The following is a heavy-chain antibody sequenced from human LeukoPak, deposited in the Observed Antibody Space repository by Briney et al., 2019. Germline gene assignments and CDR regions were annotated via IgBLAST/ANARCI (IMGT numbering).Heavy chain of an antibody. CDR3: ARDFGDYGDTLGYFDL. Sequence: GGSLRLSCSASGFTFSDYYMSWIRQAPGKGPEWVSYISPSSSSTNYADSVKGRFTISRDNAKNSLYLQMNSLRAEDTAVYYCARDFGDYGDTLGYFDLWGQGTLVTVSS. J-gene: IGHJ4*02. D-gene: IGHD4-17*01. CDR2: ISPSSSST. CDR1: GFTFSDYY. V-gene: IGHV3-11*05.